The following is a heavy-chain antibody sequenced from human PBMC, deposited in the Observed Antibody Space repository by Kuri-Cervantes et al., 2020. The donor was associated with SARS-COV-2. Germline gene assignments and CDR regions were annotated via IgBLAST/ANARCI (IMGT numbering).Heavy chain of an antibody. CDR2: INWNGGST. V-gene: IGHV3-20*04. CDR3: ARDGVHYYDSSGYYYGPFDY. CDR1: GFTFDDYG. Sequence: GGSLRLSCAASGFTFDDYGMSWVRQAPGKGLEWVSRINWNGGSTGYADSVKGRFTISRDNSKNTLYLQMNSLRAEDTAVYYCARDGVHYYDSSGYYYGPFDYWGQGTLVTVSS. D-gene: IGHD3-22*01. J-gene: IGHJ4*02.